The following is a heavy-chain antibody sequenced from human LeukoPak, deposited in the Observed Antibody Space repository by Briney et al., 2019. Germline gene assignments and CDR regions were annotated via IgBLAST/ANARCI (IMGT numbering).Heavy chain of an antibody. CDR1: DGSFSGYY. CDR3: ARGSKRIAARRGRGKYNWFDP. J-gene: IGHJ5*02. V-gene: IGHV4-34*01. CDR2: INHSGST. D-gene: IGHD6-6*01. Sequence: NPSETLSLTCAVYDGSFSGYYWSWIRQPPGKGLEWIGEINHSGSTNYNPSLKSRATISVDTSKNQFSLKLTSVTGADTDVYYCARGSKRIAARRGRGKYNWFDPWGQGTLVTVSS.